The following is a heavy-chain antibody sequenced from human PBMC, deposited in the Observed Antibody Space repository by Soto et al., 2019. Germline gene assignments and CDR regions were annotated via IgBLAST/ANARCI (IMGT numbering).Heavy chain of an antibody. D-gene: IGHD1-20*01. J-gene: IGHJ5*02. CDR2: IYYSGST. V-gene: IGHV4-31*03. Sequence: SETLSLTCTVSGGSISSGGYYWSWIRQHPGKGLEWIGYIYYSGSTYYNPSLKSRVTISVDTSKNQFSLKLSSVTAADTAVYYCARGLITGTTTGWHVGWFDPWGQGTLVTVSS. CDR3: ARGLITGTTTGWHVGWFDP. CDR1: GGSISSGGYY.